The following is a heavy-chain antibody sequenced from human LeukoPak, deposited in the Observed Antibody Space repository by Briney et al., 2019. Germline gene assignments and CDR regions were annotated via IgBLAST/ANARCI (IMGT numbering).Heavy chain of an antibody. V-gene: IGHV1-18*01. CDR3: AREGDTYYDFWSGYYSRNYNWFDP. J-gene: IGHJ5*02. CDR1: GYTFTSYG. Sequence: GASVKVSCTASGYTFTSYGISWVRQAPGQGLEWMGWISAYNGNTNYAQKLQGRVTMTTDTSTSTAYMELSRLRSDDAAVYYCAREGDTYYDFWSGYYSRNYNWFDPWGQGTLVTVSS. CDR2: ISAYNGNT. D-gene: IGHD3-3*01.